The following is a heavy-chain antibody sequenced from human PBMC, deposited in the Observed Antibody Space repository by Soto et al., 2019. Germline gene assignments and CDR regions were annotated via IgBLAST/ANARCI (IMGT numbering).Heavy chain of an antibody. V-gene: IGHV4-38-2*02. Sequence: SETLSLTCAVSGYSITIGYYCGCIRQPPGKGLEWIGSIYHSESTYYNPSLKSRVTISVDTSKDQFSLKLNSVTAADTAVYYCARDGTTVTDNNPNQYYYYYYGMDVWGQGTTVTVSS. J-gene: IGHJ6*02. D-gene: IGHD4-17*01. CDR2: IYHSEST. CDR1: GYSITIGYY. CDR3: ARDGTTVTDNNPNQYYYYYYGMDV.